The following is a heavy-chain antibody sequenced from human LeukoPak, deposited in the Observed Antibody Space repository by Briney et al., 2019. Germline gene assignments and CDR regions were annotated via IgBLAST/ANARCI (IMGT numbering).Heavy chain of an antibody. CDR2: INSDGSST. CDR1: GFTFSSYW. J-gene: IGHJ3*02. V-gene: IGHV3-74*01. Sequence: PGGSLRPSCAASGFTFSSYWMHWVRQAPGQGLVWVSRINSDGSSTSYADSVKGRFTISRDNAKNTLYLQMNSLRAEDTAVYYCARDLAKDDAFDIWGQGTMVTVSS. CDR3: ARDLAKDDAFDI.